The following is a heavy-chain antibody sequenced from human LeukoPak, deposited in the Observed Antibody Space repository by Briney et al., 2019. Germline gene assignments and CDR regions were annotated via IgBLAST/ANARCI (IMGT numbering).Heavy chain of an antibody. Sequence: SETLSLTCAVYGGSFSGYYWSWIRQPPGKGLEWIGEINHSGSTNYNPSLKSRVTISVDTSKNQFSLKLSPVTAADTAVYYCARGLLGWFDPWGQGTLVTVSS. CDR1: GGSFSGYY. J-gene: IGHJ5*02. CDR3: ARGLLGWFDP. CDR2: INHSGST. V-gene: IGHV4-34*01.